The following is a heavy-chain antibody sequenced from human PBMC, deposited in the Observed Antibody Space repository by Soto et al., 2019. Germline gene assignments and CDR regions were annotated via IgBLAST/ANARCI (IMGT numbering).Heavy chain of an antibody. CDR1: GGTFNKYA. Sequence: ASVNVSCKXSGGTFNKYAISWVRQAPGQGLEWMGGIIPMFGTANYAQKFQGRVTITADESTSTAYMELRSLRSEDTAVYYCARGVHYDSSGYYYFYWGRGTLVTVSS. CDR2: IIPMFGTA. V-gene: IGHV1-69*13. J-gene: IGHJ4*02. D-gene: IGHD3-22*01. CDR3: ARGVHYDSSGYYYFY.